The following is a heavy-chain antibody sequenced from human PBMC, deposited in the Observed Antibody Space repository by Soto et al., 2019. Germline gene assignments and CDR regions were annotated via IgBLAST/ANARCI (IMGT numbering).Heavy chain of an antibody. CDR2: ISAYNGNT. V-gene: IGHV1-18*04. D-gene: IGHD3-3*01. Sequence: ASVKVSCKASGYNFTSYGSSWVRQAPGQGLEWMGWISAYNGNTNYAQKLQGRVTMTTATSTSTAYMELRSLRSDDTAVYYCARDGTYYDFWSGYLTSARNYYYYCMDVWGQGTTVTVSS. CDR1: GYNFTSYG. J-gene: IGHJ6*02. CDR3: ARDGTYYDFWSGYLTSARNYYYYCMDV.